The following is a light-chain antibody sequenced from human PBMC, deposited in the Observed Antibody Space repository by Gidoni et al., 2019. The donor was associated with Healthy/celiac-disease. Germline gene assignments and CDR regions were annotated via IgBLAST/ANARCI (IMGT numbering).Light chain of an antibody. V-gene: IGKV1-39*01. Sequence: DIQMTQSPSSLSASVGDRVTITCRASQSISSYFNWSQQNTGKAPKLLIYAASSLQSGIPSKFSGSGSGTDFTLTISSLQPEDFATYYCQQSYSTSWTFGQGTKVEIK. J-gene: IGKJ1*01. CDR1: QSISSY. CDR2: AAS. CDR3: QQSYSTSWT.